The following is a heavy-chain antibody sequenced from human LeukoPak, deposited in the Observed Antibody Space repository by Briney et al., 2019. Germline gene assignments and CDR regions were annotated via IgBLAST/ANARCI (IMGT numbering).Heavy chain of an antibody. D-gene: IGHD3-22*01. Sequence: GGSLRLSCAASGFSFSDYYMSWIRQAPGKGLEWISYISSSGSIIYYADSVKGRFTISRDNAKNSLYLQMNSLRAEDTAVYYCARVLKEYYDSSGIGYWGQGTLVTVSS. CDR3: ARVLKEYYDSSGIGY. V-gene: IGHV3-11*01. J-gene: IGHJ4*02. CDR1: GFSFSDYY. CDR2: ISSSGSII.